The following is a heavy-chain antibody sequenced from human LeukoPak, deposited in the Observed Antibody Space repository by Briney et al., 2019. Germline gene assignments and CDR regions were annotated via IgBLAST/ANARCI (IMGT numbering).Heavy chain of an antibody. Sequence: ASVKVSCKASGGTFSSYAISWVRQAPGQGLEWMGGINAGNGNTKYSQKFQGRVTITRDTSASTAYMELSSLRSEDTAVYYCARRWQSDYWGQGTLVTVSS. CDR3: ARRWQSDY. CDR2: INAGNGNT. V-gene: IGHV1-3*01. J-gene: IGHJ4*02. CDR1: GGTFSSYA. D-gene: IGHD5-24*01.